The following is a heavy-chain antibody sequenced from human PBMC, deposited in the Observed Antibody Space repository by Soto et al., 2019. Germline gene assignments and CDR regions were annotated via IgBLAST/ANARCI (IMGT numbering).Heavy chain of an antibody. D-gene: IGHD2-8*02. CDR2: INHSGST. CDR1: GGSFSGYY. CDR3: ARNKITGLFDY. Sequence: SETLSLTCAVYGGSFSGYYWTWIRQPPGTGLEWIGEINHSGSTNYNPSLKSRLTISVDTSKNQFSLKLTSVTAADTAVYYCARNKITGLFDYWGQGTLVTVSS. J-gene: IGHJ4*02. V-gene: IGHV4-34*01.